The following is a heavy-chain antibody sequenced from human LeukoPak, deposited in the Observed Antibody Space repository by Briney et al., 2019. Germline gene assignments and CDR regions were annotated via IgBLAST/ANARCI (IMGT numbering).Heavy chain of an antibody. CDR1: GGSISSSSYY. D-gene: IGHD3-3*01. CDR2: IYYSGST. J-gene: IGHJ4*02. Sequence: SETLSLNCTVSGGSISSSSYYWGWIRQPPGKGLEWIGSIYYSGSTYYNPSLKSRVTISVDTSKNQFSLKLSSVTAADTAVYYCARRPRITIFGVDHYFDYWGQGTLVTVSS. V-gene: IGHV4-39*01. CDR3: ARRPRITIFGVDHYFDY.